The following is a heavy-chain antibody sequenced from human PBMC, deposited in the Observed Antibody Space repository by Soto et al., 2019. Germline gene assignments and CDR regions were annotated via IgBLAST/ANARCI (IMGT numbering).Heavy chain of an antibody. D-gene: IGHD2-15*01. Sequence: QVQLQESGPGLVKPSQTLSLTCTVSGGSISSGGYYWSWIRQHPGKGLEWIGYIYYSGSTYYNPFLKSRVTISVDPSKNQFSLKLSSGTAADTAVYYCARADIVAWGMDVWGQGTTVTVSS. V-gene: IGHV4-31*03. CDR3: ARADIVAWGMDV. J-gene: IGHJ6*02. CDR1: GGSISSGGYY. CDR2: IYYSGST.